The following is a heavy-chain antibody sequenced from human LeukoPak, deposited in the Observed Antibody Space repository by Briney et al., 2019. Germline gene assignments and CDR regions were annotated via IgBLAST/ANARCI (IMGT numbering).Heavy chain of an antibody. CDR3: ARKVIPREPYYYYYMDV. J-gene: IGHJ6*03. Sequence: SETLSLTCTVSGGSLSTYYWSWNRQPPGETLEWIGYVYNSGSTYYNPSLKSRVTISVDTSKNQFSLKLSSVTAADTAVYYCARKVIPREPYYYYYMDVWGKGTTVTVSS. CDR1: GGSLSTYY. V-gene: IGHV4-4*08. D-gene: IGHD1-14*01. CDR2: VYNSGST.